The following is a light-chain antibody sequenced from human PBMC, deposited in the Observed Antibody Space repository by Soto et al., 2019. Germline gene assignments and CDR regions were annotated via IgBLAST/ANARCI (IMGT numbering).Light chain of an antibody. V-gene: IGKV1-39*01. CDR1: QSISSY. CDR3: QQSYSTLLT. J-gene: IGKJ3*01. Sequence: DIQMTQSPSSLSASVGDRVTITCRASQSISSYLNWYQQKPGKAPKLLIYAASSLQSGVPSGFSGSGSGTDFTLTISSLQPEDFATYYCQQSYSTLLTFGPGTKVDIK. CDR2: AAS.